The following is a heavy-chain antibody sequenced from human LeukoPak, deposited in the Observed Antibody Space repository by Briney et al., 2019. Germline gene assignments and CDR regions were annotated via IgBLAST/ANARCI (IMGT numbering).Heavy chain of an antibody. J-gene: IGHJ3*02. V-gene: IGHV3-9*01. CDR1: GFSFDDHA. CDR3: AKDQELRITMIVVVVGAFDI. CDR2: ISWNSGSI. Sequence: AGGSLRLSCVASGFSFDDHAMHWVRQAPGKGLEWVSGISWNSGSIGYADSVKGRFTISRDNSKNTLYLQMNSLRAEDTAVYYCAKDQELRITMIVVVVGAFDIWGQGTMVTVSS. D-gene: IGHD3-22*01.